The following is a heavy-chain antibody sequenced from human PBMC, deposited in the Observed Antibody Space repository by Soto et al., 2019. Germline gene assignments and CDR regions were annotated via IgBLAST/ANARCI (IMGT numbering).Heavy chain of an antibody. V-gene: IGHV3-21*04. J-gene: IGHJ4*02. CDR1: GFTFSSYT. CDR3: ARDGSGAAANPYFDY. D-gene: IGHD2-2*01. Sequence: PGGSLRLSCAASGFTFSSYTMHWVRQAPGKGLEWVSSISTSSTYRYIADSVTGRFTISRDNAQNSLYLQMTNLRAEDTAVYYCARDGSGAAANPYFDYWGQGTLVTV. CDR2: ISTSSTYR.